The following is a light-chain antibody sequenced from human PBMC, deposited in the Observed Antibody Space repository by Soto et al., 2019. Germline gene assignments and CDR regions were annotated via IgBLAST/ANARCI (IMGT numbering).Light chain of an antibody. J-gene: IGLJ1*01. Sequence: QSALAQPASVSASPGQSITIPCTGTSSDVGSYNLVSWFQQHPGKVPKLLIYEGTKRPSGLSDRFSGSKSGTTASLTISGLQAENEAHYYCYSYAGENLYVFGTGTKVTVL. CDR2: EGT. V-gene: IGLV2-23*01. CDR3: YSYAGENLYV. CDR1: SSDVGSYNL.